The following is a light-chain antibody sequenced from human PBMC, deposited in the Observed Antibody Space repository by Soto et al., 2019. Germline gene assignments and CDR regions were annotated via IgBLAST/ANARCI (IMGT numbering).Light chain of an antibody. Sequence: QSALTQPPSASGSPGQSVTISCTGTSSDVGGYNSVSWYQQHSGKAPKLMIYEVSKRPSGVPDPFSGSKSGNTASLTVSGLQADDEADYYCSSYAGSNNLIFGGGTKLTVL. J-gene: IGLJ2*01. V-gene: IGLV2-8*01. CDR2: EVS. CDR3: SSYAGSNNLI. CDR1: SSDVGGYNS.